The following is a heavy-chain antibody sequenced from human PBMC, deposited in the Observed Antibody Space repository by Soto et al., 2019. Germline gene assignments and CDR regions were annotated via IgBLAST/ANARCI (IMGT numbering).Heavy chain of an antibody. CDR2: IIPIFGTA. Sequence: GASVKVSCKASGGTFSSYAISWVRQAPGQGLEWMGGIIPIFGTANYAQKFQGRVTITADKSTSTAYMELSSLRSEDTAVYYCARSRRDGYNRDFDYWGQGTLVTVS. CDR1: GGTFSSYA. CDR3: ARSRRDGYNRDFDY. J-gene: IGHJ4*02. V-gene: IGHV1-69*06. D-gene: IGHD5-12*01.